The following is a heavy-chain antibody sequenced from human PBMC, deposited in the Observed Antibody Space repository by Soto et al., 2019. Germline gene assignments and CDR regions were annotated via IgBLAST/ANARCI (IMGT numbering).Heavy chain of an antibody. V-gene: IGHV3-74*01. J-gene: IGHJ4*02. D-gene: IGHD3-10*01. CDR3: TSDTFGGMDS. CDR2: IDPYETGI. CDR1: GFAFSSYW. Sequence: EVQLVESGGGLVQPGGSLRLSCAASGFAFSSYWMHWVRQAPGKGLVWVSRIDPYETGINYADSVKGRFTISRDNAKNTLDLQMNSLRAEDTAVYYCTSDTFGGMDSWGQGTLVTVSS.